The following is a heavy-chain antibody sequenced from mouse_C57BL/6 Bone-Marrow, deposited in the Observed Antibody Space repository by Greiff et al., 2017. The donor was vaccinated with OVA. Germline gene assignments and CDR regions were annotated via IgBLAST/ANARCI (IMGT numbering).Heavy chain of an antibody. J-gene: IGHJ2*01. V-gene: IGHV1-81*01. Sequence: QVQLKESGAELARPGASVKLSCKASGYTFTSYGISWVKQRTGQGLEWIGEIYPRSGNTYYNEKFKGKTTLTADKSSSTAYMELRSLTSEDSAVYFCARRGIYDGYLYYFDDGGQGTTLTVSS. CDR1: GYTFTSYG. D-gene: IGHD2-3*01. CDR2: IYPRSGNT. CDR3: ARRGIYDGYLYYFDD.